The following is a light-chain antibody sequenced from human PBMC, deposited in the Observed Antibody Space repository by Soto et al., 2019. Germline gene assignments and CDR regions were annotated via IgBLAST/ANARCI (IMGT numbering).Light chain of an antibody. CDR2: GAS. V-gene: IGKV3-11*01. CDR1: QSVSSS. Sequence: EVVLTQSPGTLSLSPVEIATLSCIASQSVSSSLAWYQQKPGQSPRLLIYGASTRATGIPARFSGSGSGTDFTLTIRSLEPEDFAVYYCQQRSNWPPWTCGQGTKGDIK. J-gene: IGKJ1*01. CDR3: QQRSNWPPWT.